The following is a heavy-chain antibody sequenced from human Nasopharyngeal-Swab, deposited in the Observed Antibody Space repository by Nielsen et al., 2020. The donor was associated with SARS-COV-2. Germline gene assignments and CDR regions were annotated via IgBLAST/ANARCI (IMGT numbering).Heavy chain of an antibody. D-gene: IGHD3-10*01. CDR1: GGSVSTVRNY. Sequence: SETLSLTCTVSGGSVSTVRNYWTWIRQPPGKGLEWIGYVYYSGSTKYNLSLKSRVTISIDMSKNQFSLKLNSVTAADTAVYYCARAPAGSVADFWGQGTLVTVSS. V-gene: IGHV4-61*01. J-gene: IGHJ4*02. CDR3: ARAPAGSVADF. CDR2: VYYSGST.